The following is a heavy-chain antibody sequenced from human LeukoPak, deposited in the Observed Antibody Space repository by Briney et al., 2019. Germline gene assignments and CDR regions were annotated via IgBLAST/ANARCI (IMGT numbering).Heavy chain of an antibody. V-gene: IGHV4-59*13. CDR2: ISYSGST. CDR3: AKDLGQWLQAGDDY. J-gene: IGHJ4*02. Sequence: SETQSLICTVSGDSLCRCYWSWVRQPTGRGLVWIGYISYSGSTNYSPSLKSRVTISVDTSKNQFSLKLISVTAADTAVCYCAKDLGQWLQAGDDYWGQGTLVTVSS. CDR1: GDSLCRCY. D-gene: IGHD6-19*01.